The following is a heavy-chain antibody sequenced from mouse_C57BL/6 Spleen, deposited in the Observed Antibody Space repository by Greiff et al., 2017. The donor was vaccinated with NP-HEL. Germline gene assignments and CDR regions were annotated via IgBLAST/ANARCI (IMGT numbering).Heavy chain of an antibody. D-gene: IGHD1-1*01. Sequence: VKLVESGPGLVAPSQSLSITCTVSGFSLTSYAISWVRQPPGKGLEWLGVIWTGGGTNYNSALKSRLSIRKDNSKSQVFLKMNSLHTEDTARYYCALITKVVDTNYAMDYWGQGTSVTVSS. CDR3: ALITKVVDTNYAMDY. CDR2: IWTGGGT. CDR1: GFSLTSYA. J-gene: IGHJ4*01. V-gene: IGHV2-9-1*01.